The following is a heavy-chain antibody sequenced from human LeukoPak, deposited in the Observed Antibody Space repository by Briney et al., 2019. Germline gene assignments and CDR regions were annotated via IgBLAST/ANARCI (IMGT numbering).Heavy chain of an antibody. D-gene: IGHD1-26*01. V-gene: IGHV1-18*01. J-gene: IGHJ6*02. CDR3: ARSGGGWELLYYYGMDV. CDR2: ISAYNGNT. Sequence: GASVKVSCKASGYTFTSYGISWVRQAPGQGLEWMGWISAYNGNTNYAQKLQGRVTMTTDTSTSTAYMELRSLRSDDTAVYYCARSGGGWELLYYYGMDVWGQGTTVTVSS. CDR1: GYTFTSYG.